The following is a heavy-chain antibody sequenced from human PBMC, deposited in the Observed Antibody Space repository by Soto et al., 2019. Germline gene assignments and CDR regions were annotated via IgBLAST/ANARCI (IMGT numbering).Heavy chain of an antibody. CDR2: VFYNGTT. J-gene: IGHJ4*03. V-gene: IGHV4-31*02. CDR3: SIILHKGNTYFHYDLGI. CDR1: GYL. Sequence: GYLRTWIRQHPGKGLEWMGSVFYNGTTYYNPSLKSRLTISVDTSQSQFSLSLTSVTAADTAVYYCSIILHKGNTYFHYDLGIWGQRTLGSVSS. D-gene: IGHD4-17*01.